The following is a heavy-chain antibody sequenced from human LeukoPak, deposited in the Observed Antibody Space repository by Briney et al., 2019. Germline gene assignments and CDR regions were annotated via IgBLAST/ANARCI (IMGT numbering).Heavy chain of an antibody. CDR2: IMALFGTA. V-gene: IGHV1-69*05. CDR3: ARDVHADYGSGWFAP. CDR1: GGTFNNSA. Sequence: ASVKVSCKTSGGTFNNSAIRGVRQAPGQGGERLGGIMALFGTAGYEQKFQGRVTITNDKAKRTVYLEMKSVTYDDTAVYYCARDVHADYGSGWFAPWGQGTLVSVSS. D-gene: IGHD4-17*01. J-gene: IGHJ5*02.